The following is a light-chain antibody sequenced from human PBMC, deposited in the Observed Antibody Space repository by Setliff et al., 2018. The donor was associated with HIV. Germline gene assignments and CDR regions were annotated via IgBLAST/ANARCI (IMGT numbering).Light chain of an antibody. Sequence: AIRMTQSPSSVSASTGDRVTITCRASQIINNYVAWYQQKPGKAPKLLISGASTLQSGAPSRFSGSGSGTGFTLTISCLQSEDFATYYCQQYYTYPLTFGGGTKVDIK. CDR2: GAS. J-gene: IGKJ4*01. CDR1: QIINNY. CDR3: QQYYTYPLT. V-gene: IGKV1-8*01.